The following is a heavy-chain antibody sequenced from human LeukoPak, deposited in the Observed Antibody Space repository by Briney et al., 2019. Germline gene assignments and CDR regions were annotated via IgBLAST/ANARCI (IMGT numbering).Heavy chain of an antibody. D-gene: IGHD3-3*01. CDR1: GYTFTGYY. CDR3: ARSPTTTYYDFWSGYYTADWFDP. CDR2: MNPNSGNT. Sequence: ASVKVSCKASGYTFTGYYMHWVRQAPGQGLEWMGWMNPNSGNTGYAQKFQGRVTITRNTSISTAYMELSSLRSEDTAVYYCARSPTTTYYDFWSGYYTADWFDPWGQGTLVTVSS. J-gene: IGHJ5*02. V-gene: IGHV1-8*03.